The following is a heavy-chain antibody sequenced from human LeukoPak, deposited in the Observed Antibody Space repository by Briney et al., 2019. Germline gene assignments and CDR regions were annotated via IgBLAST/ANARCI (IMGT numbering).Heavy chain of an antibody. CDR3: ATDEAATGRLDY. J-gene: IGHJ4*02. D-gene: IGHD1-1*01. V-gene: IGHV3-74*01. Sequence: GRSLRLSCAASGFNFRNYWMHWVRQAPGKGLVWVSRINSDGSSTSYADSVKGRFTISRDNAENTLYLRINSLRAEDTAVYYCATDEAATGRLDYWGQGTLVTDSS. CDR1: GFNFRNYW. CDR2: INSDGSST.